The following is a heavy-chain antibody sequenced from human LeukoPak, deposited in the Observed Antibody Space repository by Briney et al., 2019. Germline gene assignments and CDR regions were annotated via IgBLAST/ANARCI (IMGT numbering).Heavy chain of an antibody. CDR1: GFTFTTHW. J-gene: IGHJ4*02. Sequence: GASLRLSCAASGFTFTTHWFHWVRQAPGKGLEWVSYISSSGTTIYYADSVKGRFTISRDNAKNSLYLQMNSLRAEDTAVYYCARLYSYGHYFDNWGQGTLVTVSS. V-gene: IGHV3-48*04. CDR3: ARLYSYGHYFDN. CDR2: ISSSGTTI. D-gene: IGHD5-18*01.